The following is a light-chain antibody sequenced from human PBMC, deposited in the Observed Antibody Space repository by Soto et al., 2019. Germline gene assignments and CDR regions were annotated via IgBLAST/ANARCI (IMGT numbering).Light chain of an antibody. CDR3: QQYGSSPGT. J-gene: IGKJ1*01. V-gene: IGKV3-20*01. CDR2: GAS. Sequence: EIVLTQYPGTLSLSPGDRATLSCRASQSVSGNYVAWYQQKPGQAPRLLISGASSRATGIPDRFSGSGSGTDFCLANRRLEPEDFEVYYCQQYGSSPGTVGQGTKVEI. CDR1: QSVSGNY.